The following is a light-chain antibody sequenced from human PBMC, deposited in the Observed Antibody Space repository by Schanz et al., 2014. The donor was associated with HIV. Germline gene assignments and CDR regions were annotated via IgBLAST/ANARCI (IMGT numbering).Light chain of an antibody. CDR3: LQYNDDVYT. CDR2: GAS. V-gene: IGKV3-20*01. J-gene: IGKJ2*01. Sequence: ETVLTQSPGSLSLSPGDRATLSCRASQSLTTNYLSFYQHKLGQAPRLLIYGASSRATGIPDRFSGSGSGTELNITISSLQPGDFSTYYCLQYNDDVYTFGQGTKLEIK. CDR1: QSLTTNY.